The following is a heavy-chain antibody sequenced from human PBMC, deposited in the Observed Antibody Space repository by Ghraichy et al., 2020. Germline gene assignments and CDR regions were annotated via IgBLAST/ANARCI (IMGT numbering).Heavy chain of an antibody. CDR1: GGTFSSYA. CDR3: ARGEYNWNEANYYYYMDV. V-gene: IGHV1-69*13. D-gene: IGHD1-20*01. J-gene: IGHJ6*03. CDR2: IIPIFGTA. Sequence: SVKVSCKASGGTFSSYAISWVRQAPGQGLEWMGGIIPIFGTANYAQKFQGRVTITADESTSTAYMELSSLRSEDTAVYCCARGEYNWNEANYYYYMDVWGKGTTVTVSS.